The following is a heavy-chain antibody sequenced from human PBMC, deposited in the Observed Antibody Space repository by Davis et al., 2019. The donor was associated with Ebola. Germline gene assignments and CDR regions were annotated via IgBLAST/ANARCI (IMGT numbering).Heavy chain of an antibody. V-gene: IGHV3-30*04. Sequence: GGSLRLSCAASGFTFSSYAMHWVRQAPGKGLEWVAVISYDGSNKYYADSVKGRFTISRDNSKNTLYLQMNSLRAEDTAIYYCARIEAYGSGNYYDYWGQGTLVTVSS. D-gene: IGHD3-10*01. J-gene: IGHJ4*02. CDR1: GFTFSSYA. CDR3: ARIEAYGSGNYYDY. CDR2: ISYDGSNK.